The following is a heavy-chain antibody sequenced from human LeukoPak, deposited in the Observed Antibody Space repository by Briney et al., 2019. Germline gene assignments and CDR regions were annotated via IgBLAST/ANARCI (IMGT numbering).Heavy chain of an antibody. V-gene: IGHV4-34*01. D-gene: IGHD3-10*01. CDR3: ARVRYYYGSGQPHWFDP. CDR2: INHSGGT. Sequence: PSETLSLTCAVYGASFSGYYWAWIRQPPGKGLEWIGKINHSGGTSYNPSLNSRVTISVDTSKNQFSLKLSSVTAADTAVYYCARVRYYYGSGQPHWFDPWGQGTLVTVSS. CDR1: GASFSGYY. J-gene: IGHJ5*02.